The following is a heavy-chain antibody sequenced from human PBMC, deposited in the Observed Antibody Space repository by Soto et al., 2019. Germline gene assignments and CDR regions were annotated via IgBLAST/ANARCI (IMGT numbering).Heavy chain of an antibody. Sequence: EVQLVESGGGLVQPGGSLRLSCAASGFTFSSYEMNWVRQAPGKGLEWVAYISTSGSTIYYAESLKGRFTISRDNAKNSLNLQIDSLSAEDTAIYYCAREVERGIWIDYWGQGTLLTVSS. J-gene: IGHJ4*02. V-gene: IGHV3-48*03. CDR1: GFTFSSYE. CDR3: AREVERGIWIDY. CDR2: ISTSGSTI. D-gene: IGHD3-16*01.